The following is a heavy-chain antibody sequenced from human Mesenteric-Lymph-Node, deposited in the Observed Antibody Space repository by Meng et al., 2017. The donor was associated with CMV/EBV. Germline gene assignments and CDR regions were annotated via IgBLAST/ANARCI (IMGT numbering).Heavy chain of an antibody. Sequence: LSLTCAASGFTFSSYSMNWVRQAPGKGLVWVSRINGDGGSTNYADSVKGRFTISRDNAKNTLYLQMNSLRAEDTAVYYCAPNWFDPWGQGTLVTVSS. CDR1: GFTFSSYS. CDR3: APNWFDP. J-gene: IGHJ5*02. V-gene: IGHV3-74*01. CDR2: INGDGGST.